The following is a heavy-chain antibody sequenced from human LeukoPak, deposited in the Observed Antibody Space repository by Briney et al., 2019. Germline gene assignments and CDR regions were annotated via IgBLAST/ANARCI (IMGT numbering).Heavy chain of an antibody. D-gene: IGHD3-22*01. CDR3: ARADSSGYYHDFDY. J-gene: IGHJ4*02. CDR2: INWNGGST. CDR1: GFTFDDYG. Sequence: GGSLRLSCAASGFTFDDYGMSWVRQAPGKGLEWVSGINWNGGSTGYADSVTGRFTISRDNAKNSLYLQMNSLRAEDTALYYCARADSSGYYHDFDYWGQGTLVTVSS. V-gene: IGHV3-20*04.